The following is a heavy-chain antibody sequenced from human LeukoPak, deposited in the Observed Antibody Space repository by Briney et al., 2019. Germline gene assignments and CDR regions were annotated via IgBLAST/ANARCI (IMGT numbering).Heavy chain of an antibody. V-gene: IGHV1-69*04. D-gene: IGHD2-21*02. CDR2: IIPIFGIA. CDR1: GGTFSSYA. J-gene: IGHJ5*02. Sequence: GASVKVSCKASGGTFSSYAISWVQQAPGQGLEWMGRIIPIFGIANYAQKFQGRVTITADKSTSTAYMELSSLRSEDTAVYYCARDEYCGGDCYFWFDPWGQGTLVTVSS. CDR3: ARDEYCGGDCYFWFDP.